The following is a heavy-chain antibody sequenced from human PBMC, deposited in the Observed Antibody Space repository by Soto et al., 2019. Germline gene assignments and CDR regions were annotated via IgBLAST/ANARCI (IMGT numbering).Heavy chain of an antibody. Sequence: QVQLQQWGAGPLRPLETLSLTCGVSGGSFSGYYWAWIRQSPGKGLEWIGEINDRGAINYNPSLKREVCVSVQTSKNHYPLNLGFVPAADTAVYYCARESHDILTGPPWVWYFDLWGRGTLVTVSS. CDR2: INDRGAI. CDR3: ARESHDILTGPPWVWYFDL. CDR1: GGSFSGYY. J-gene: IGHJ2*01. V-gene: IGHV4-34*01. D-gene: IGHD3-9*01.